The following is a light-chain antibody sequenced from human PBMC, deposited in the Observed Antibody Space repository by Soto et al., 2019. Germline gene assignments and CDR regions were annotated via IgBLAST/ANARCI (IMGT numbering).Light chain of an antibody. V-gene: IGKV1-39*01. J-gene: IGKJ1*01. Sequence: DIQMTQSPSSLSASVGDRVTITCRASQSISSYLIWYQQKPGKAPKLLIYAASSLQSGVPSRFSGSGSGTDVTLTIISLQPEDFETYYCQQSYSTPRTFGQGTKVKIK. CDR3: QQSYSTPRT. CDR2: AAS. CDR1: QSISSY.